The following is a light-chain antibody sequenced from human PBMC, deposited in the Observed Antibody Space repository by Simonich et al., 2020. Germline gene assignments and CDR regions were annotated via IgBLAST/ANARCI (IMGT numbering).Light chain of an antibody. CDR1: SSNIGAGYD. CDR2: GKS. J-gene: IGLJ2*01. Sequence: QSVLTQPPSVSGAPGQRVTISCTGSSSNIGAGYDVPWYQQLPGTAPKLLIDGKSNRPSGVPDRCSGSKSGTSASLAITGLQAEDEADYYCQSYDSSHVVFGGGTKLTVL. V-gene: IGLV1-40*01. CDR3: QSYDSSHVV.